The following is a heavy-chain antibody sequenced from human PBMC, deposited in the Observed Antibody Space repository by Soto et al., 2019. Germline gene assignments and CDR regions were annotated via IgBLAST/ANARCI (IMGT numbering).Heavy chain of an antibody. J-gene: IGHJ4*02. D-gene: IGHD1-26*01. CDR2: ISYDGSNK. V-gene: IGHV3-30*18. Sequence: QVQLVESGGGVVQPGRSLRLSCAASGFTFSSYGMHWVRQAPGKGLEWVAVISYDGSNKYYAYSVKGRFTISRDNSKNTLYLQMNSLRAEDTAVYYCAKDFGPSIVGATSLDYWGQGTLVTVSS. CDR3: AKDFGPSIVGATSLDY. CDR1: GFTFSSYG.